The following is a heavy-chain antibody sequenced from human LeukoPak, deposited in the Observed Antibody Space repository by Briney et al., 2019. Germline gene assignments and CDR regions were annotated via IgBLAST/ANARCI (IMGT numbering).Heavy chain of an antibody. D-gene: IGHD3-22*01. J-gene: IGHJ4*02. V-gene: IGHV3-48*03. CDR3: ARAGYDSSGYYYYYFDY. CDR1: GFTFSSYE. CDR2: ISSSGSTI. Sequence: GGSLRLSCAASGFTFSSYEMNWVRQAPGKGLEWVSYISSSGSTIYYADSVKGRFTTSRDNAKNSLYLQMNSLRAEDTALYYCARAGYDSSGYYYYYFDYWGQGTLVTVSS.